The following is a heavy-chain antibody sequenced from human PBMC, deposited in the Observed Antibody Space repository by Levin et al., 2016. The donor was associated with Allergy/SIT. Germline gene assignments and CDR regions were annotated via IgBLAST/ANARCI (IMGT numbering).Heavy chain of an antibody. D-gene: IGHD3-9*01. V-gene: IGHV1-18*04. Sequence: ASVKVSCKASGYTFTSYGISWVRQAPGQGLEWMGWISGYNGNTNYAQKLRGRVTMTTDTSTSTAYMELRSLRSDDTAVYYCARGDDILTGYYRGSDYWGQGTLVTVSS. CDR3: ARGDDILTGYYRGSDY. CDR2: ISGYNGNT. CDR1: GYTFTSYG. J-gene: IGHJ4*02.